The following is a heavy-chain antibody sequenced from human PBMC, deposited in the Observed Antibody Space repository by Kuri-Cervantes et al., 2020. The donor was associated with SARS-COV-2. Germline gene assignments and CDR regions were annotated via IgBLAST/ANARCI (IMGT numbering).Heavy chain of an antibody. D-gene: IGHD5-12*01. J-gene: IGHJ4*02. CDR1: GYTFTSYY. V-gene: IGHV1-2*02. Sequence: ASVKVSCKASGYTFTSYYMHWVRQAPGQGLEWMGWINPNSGGTNYAQKFQGRVTMTRDTSINTAYMELSRLRSDDTAVYYCARDPGSGYDYGFDYWGQETLVTVSS. CDR3: ARDPGSGYDYGFDY. CDR2: INPNSGGT.